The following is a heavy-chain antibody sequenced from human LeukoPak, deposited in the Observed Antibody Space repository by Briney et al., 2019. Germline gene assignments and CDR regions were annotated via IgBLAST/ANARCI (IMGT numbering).Heavy chain of an antibody. V-gene: IGHV1-69*13. D-gene: IGHD6-19*01. CDR1: GGTFSSYA. Sequence: SVKVSCKASGGTFSSYAISWVRQAPGQGLEWMGGIIPIFGTANYAQKFQGRGTITADESTSTTSMKLSSLRSEDTAVYYCAGGRHSSGWYVGVMEVYYYGMDVWGKGTTVTVSS. CDR3: AGGRHSSGWYVGVMEVYYYGMDV. J-gene: IGHJ6*04. CDR2: IIPIFGTA.